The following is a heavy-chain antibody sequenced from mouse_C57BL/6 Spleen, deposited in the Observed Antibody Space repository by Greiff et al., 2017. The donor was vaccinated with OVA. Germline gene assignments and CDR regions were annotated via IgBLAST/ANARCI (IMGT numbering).Heavy chain of an antibody. Sequence: QVQLQQSGPGLVQPSQSLSITCTVSGFSLTSYGVHWVRQSPGKGLEWLGVIWSGGSTDYNAAFISRLSISKDNSKSQVFFKMNSLQADDTAIYYCARKWANWAFDYWGQGTTLTVSS. J-gene: IGHJ2*01. V-gene: IGHV2-2*01. CDR3: ARKWANWAFDY. CDR2: IWSGGST. CDR1: GFSLTSYG. D-gene: IGHD4-1*01.